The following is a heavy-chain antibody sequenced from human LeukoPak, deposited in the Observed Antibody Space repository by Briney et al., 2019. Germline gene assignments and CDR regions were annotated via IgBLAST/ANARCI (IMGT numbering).Heavy chain of an antibody. CDR3: ARGSEGDYFDY. D-gene: IGHD3-10*01. CDR2: IYHSGST. CDR1: GGSISSGGYS. V-gene: IGHV4-30-2*01. Sequence: SETLSLTCAVSGGSISSGGYSWSWIRQPPGKGLEWVGYIYHSGSTYYNPSLKSRVTISVDRSKNQFSLKLSSVTAADTAVYYCARGSEGDYFDYWGQGTLVTVSS. J-gene: IGHJ4*02.